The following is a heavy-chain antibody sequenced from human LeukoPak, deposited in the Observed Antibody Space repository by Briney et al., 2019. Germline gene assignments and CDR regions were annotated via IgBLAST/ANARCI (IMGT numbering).Heavy chain of an antibody. V-gene: IGHV3-23*01. CDR2: ISGSGDST. J-gene: IGHJ4*02. Sequence: QPGGSLRLSCAASGFTFSSYAMSWVRQAPGKGLEWVSAISGSGDSTYYADSVKGRFTISRDNSKNTLYLQMNSLRAEDTAIYYCAKGATMIVVGGDYWGKGTLVTVSS. CDR1: GFTFSSYA. D-gene: IGHD3-22*01. CDR3: AKGATMIVVGGDY.